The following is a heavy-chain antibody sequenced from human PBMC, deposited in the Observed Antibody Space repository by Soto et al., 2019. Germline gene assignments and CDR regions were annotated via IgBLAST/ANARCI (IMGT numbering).Heavy chain of an antibody. V-gene: IGHV1-46*01. J-gene: IGHJ5*02. CDR2: INPSGGST. CDR3: ARAPMTGDWFDP. D-gene: IGHD3-9*01. CDR1: GYTFTSYY. Sequence: ASVKVSCKASGYTFTSYYMHWVRQAPGQGLEWMGIINPSGGSTGYAQKFQGRVTMTRDTSTSTVYMELSSLRSEDTAVYYCARAPMTGDWFDPWGQGTRVTVSS.